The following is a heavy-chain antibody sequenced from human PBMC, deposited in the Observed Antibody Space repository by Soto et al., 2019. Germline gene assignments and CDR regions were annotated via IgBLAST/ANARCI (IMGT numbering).Heavy chain of an antibody. CDR3: ARVQRADSSTYYQEPLDI. CDR1: GFTFSTYS. CDR2: ISSSTDYK. D-gene: IGHD3-22*01. J-gene: IGHJ3*02. V-gene: IGHV3-21*01. Sequence: EVQLVESGGGLVRPGGSLRLSCAASGFTFSTYSMSWVRQAPGKGLEWVSFISSSTDYKYYADSVRGRFAISRDNAENSLSLQMHSLRAEDTAVYYCARVQRADSSTYYQEPLDIWGQGTVVTVSS.